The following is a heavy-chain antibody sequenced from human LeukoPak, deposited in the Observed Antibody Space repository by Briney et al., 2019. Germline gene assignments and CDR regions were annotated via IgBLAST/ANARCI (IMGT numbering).Heavy chain of an antibody. V-gene: IGHV3-23*01. J-gene: IGHJ4*02. D-gene: IGHD3-16*01. CDR3: AKSDYYDESGHPSSFAY. CDR2: VSGSGDTT. Sequence: PGESLRLSCAASGFPFSSYAMSWVRQPPGKGLEWVSGVSGSGDTTYYADSVKGRFTISRDNSKNTLYLQMDSLRAEDAAVYYCAKSDYYDESGHPSSFAYWGQGTLVTVSS. CDR1: GFPFSSYA.